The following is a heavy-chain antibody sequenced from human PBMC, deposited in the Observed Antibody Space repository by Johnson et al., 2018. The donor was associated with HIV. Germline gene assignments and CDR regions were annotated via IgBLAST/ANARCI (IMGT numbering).Heavy chain of an antibody. CDR1: GFTFSTYW. V-gene: IGHV3-7*05. J-gene: IGHJ3*02. CDR2: IRQDGSEK. Sequence: AQLVESGGGLVQPGGSLRLSCAASGFTFSTYWMIWVRQAPGKVLEWVASIRQDGSEKYYVDSVKGRFTISRDNAKNSLFLQMNSLRAEDTAMYYCARSQGSGEGAFDIWGQGTMVTVSS. D-gene: IGHD2-21*01. CDR3: ARSQGSGEGAFDI.